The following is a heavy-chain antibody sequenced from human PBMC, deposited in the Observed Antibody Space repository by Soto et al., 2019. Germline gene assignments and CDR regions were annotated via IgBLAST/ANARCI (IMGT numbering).Heavy chain of an antibody. CDR1: GFTFSSYS. CDR3: ARSSIVVVPQKVEFDP. D-gene: IGHD2-15*01. V-gene: IGHV3-21*01. J-gene: IGHJ5*02. CDR2: ISSSSSYI. Sequence: GGSLRLSCAASGFTFSSYSMNWVRQAPGKGLEWVSSISSSSSYIYYADSVKGRFTISRDNAKNSLYLQMNSLRAEDTAVYYCARSSIVVVPQKVEFDPWGQGTLVTVSS.